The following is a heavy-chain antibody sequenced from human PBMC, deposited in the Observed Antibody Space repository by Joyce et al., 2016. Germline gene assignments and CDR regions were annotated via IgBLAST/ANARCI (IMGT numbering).Heavy chain of an antibody. CDR2: IYTGDSDT. V-gene: IGHV5-51*01. D-gene: IGHD2-15*01. CDR1: GYSSSRQW. J-gene: IGHJ4*02. Sequence: EVRLLQSGAEIKKAGESLKISCKISGYSSSRQWIGWVRQLLGQCLEYIGGIYTGDSDTRYSPSFPGQVTISVEKSINIVYLQWDSLKASDTALYYCTKSSCSGTKCYGLDYWGQGTLVTVSS. CDR3: TKSSCSGTKCYGLDY.